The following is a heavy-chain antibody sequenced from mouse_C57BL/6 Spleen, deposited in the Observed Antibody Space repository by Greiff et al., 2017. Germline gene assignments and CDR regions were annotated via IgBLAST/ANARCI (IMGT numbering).Heavy chain of an antibody. CDR3: VKNDYDGGYYYAMDY. D-gene: IGHD2-4*01. Sequence: DVQLQESGGGLVQPKGSLKLSCAASGFSFNTYAMNWVRQAPGKGLEWVARIRSKSNNYATYYADSVKDRFTISRDDSESMLYLQMNNLKTEDTAMYYCVKNDYDGGYYYAMDYWGQGTSVTVSS. J-gene: IGHJ4*01. CDR1: GFSFNTYA. CDR2: IRSKSNNYAT. V-gene: IGHV10-1*01.